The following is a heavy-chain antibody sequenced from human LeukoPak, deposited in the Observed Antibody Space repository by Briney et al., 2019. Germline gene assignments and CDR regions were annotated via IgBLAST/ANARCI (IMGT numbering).Heavy chain of an antibody. D-gene: IGHD2-2*01. CDR1: GGTFSSYA. J-gene: IGHJ3*02. V-gene: IGHV1-69*01. CDR2: IIPIFGTA. Sequence: SVKVSCKACGGTFSSYAISWVRQAPGQGIEWMGGIIPIFGTANYAQKFQGRVTITADESTSTAYMELSSLRSEDTAVYYCARDPIHGYCSSTSCDAFDIWGQGTMVTVSS. CDR3: ARDPIHGYCSSTSCDAFDI.